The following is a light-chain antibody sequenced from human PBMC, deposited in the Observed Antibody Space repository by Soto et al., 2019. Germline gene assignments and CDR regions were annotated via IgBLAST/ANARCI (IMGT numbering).Light chain of an antibody. CDR2: SAS. CDR3: HQYGSSPST. V-gene: IGKV3-20*01. CDR1: QSISTY. Sequence: EIVMTQSPATLSVSPGERATLSCRASQSISTYLAWYQQKPGQAPRLLIYSASSRATGIPDRFSGSGSGTDFTLTISRLEPEDFAVYYCHQYGSSPSTFGQGTKVDIK. J-gene: IGKJ1*01.